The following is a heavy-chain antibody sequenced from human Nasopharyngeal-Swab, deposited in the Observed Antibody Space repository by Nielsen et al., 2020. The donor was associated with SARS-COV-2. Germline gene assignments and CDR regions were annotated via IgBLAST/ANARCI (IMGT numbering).Heavy chain of an antibody. J-gene: IGHJ4*01. CDR3: ARHEYDILTGYSY. D-gene: IGHD3-9*01. CDR2: IYPGDSDA. Sequence: GESLKISCQGSGYVFSAYWIGWVRQMPGRGLEWVGVIYPGDSDARYSPSFQGQVTFSADKSIDTAYLHLRSLKASDTAIYYCARHEYDILTGYSYWGQGTPVTVSS. CDR1: GYVFSAYW. V-gene: IGHV5-51*01.